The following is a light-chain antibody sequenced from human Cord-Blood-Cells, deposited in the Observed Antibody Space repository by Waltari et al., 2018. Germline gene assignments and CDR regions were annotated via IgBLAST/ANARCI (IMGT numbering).Light chain of an antibody. V-gene: IGLV3-21*04. CDR1: TIGSKS. CDR2: YDS. CDR3: QVWDSSSDHWV. J-gene: IGLJ3*02. Sequence: YVLTQPPSVSVPPGQTARIHCGGNTIGSKSVHWYQQKPGQAPVLVIYYDSDRPSGIPERFSGSNSGNTATLTISRVEAGDEADYYWQVWDSSSDHWVFGGGTKLTVL.